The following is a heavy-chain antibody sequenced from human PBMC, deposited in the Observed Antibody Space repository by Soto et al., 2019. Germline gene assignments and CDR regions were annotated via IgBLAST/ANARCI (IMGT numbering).Heavy chain of an antibody. D-gene: IGHD6-13*01. V-gene: IGHV1-46*01. J-gene: IGHJ3*02. CDR1: GYTFTSYY. CDR3: ARDRIYIAAAGIDAFDI. Sequence: GASVKVSCKASGYTFTSYYMHWVRQAPGQGLEWMGIINPSGGRTSYAKKFQGRVTMTRDTSTSTVYMELSSLRSEDTAVYYCARDRIYIAAAGIDAFDIWGQGTMVTVSS. CDR2: INPSGGRT.